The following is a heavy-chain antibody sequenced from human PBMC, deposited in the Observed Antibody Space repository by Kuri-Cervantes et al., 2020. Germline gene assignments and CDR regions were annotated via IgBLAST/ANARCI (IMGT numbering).Heavy chain of an antibody. J-gene: IGHJ3*02. CDR2: IWYDGSNK. CDR1: GFTFSSYG. CDR3: ARDPGYSGYVGAFDI. D-gene: IGHD5-12*01. V-gene: IGHV3-33*01. Sequence: LSLTCSASGFTFSSYGMHWVRQAPGKGLEWVAVIWYDGSNKYYADSVKGRFTISRDNAKNSLYLQMNSLRAKDTAVYYCARDPGYSGYVGAFDIWGQGTMVTVSS.